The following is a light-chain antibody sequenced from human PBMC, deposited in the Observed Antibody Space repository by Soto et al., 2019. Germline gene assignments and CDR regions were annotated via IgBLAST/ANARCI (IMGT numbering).Light chain of an antibody. Sequence: QSALTQPASVSGSPGQSITISCTGTNSDVGGYNYVSWYQQHPGKAPKLMIYDVSNRPSGVSSRFSGSKSGNTASLTISGLQAEDEADYYCSSYTSSSTYVFGTGTKLTVL. CDR1: NSDVGGYNY. V-gene: IGLV2-14*01. J-gene: IGLJ1*01. CDR2: DVS. CDR3: SSYTSSSTYV.